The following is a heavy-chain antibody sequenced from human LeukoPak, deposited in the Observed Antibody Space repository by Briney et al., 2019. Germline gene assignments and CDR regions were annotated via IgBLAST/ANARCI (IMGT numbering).Heavy chain of an antibody. V-gene: IGHV3-23*01. J-gene: IGHJ4*02. Sequence: GGSLRLSCAASGFTFSSYAMSWVRQAPGKGLEWVSVISGSGGSTYYADSVKGRFTVSRDNSKNTLYLQMNSLRAEDTAAYYCAKAPGVYCSGGSCYVDYWGQGTLVTVSS. D-gene: IGHD2-15*01. CDR2: ISGSGGST. CDR3: AKAPGVYCSGGSCYVDY. CDR1: GFTFSSYA.